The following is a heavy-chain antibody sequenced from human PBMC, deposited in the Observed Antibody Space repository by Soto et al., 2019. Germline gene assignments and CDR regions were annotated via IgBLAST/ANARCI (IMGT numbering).Heavy chain of an antibody. V-gene: IGHV3-30*18. D-gene: IGHD6-19*01. CDR2: ISYDGSDK. CDR1: EFIFSSFG. CDR3: AKDPRPVAGMGVEYFQH. Sequence: GGSLRLSCAASEFIFSSFGMHWVRQAPGKGLEWVALISYDGSDKYYADSVKGRFTISRDNSKNTLYLQMNSLRDEDTAVYYCAKDPRPVAGMGVEYFQHWGQGTLVTVSS. J-gene: IGHJ1*01.